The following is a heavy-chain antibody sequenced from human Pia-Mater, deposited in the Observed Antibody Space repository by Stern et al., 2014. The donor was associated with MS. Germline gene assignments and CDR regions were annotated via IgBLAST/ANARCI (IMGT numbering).Heavy chain of an antibody. Sequence: QVQLVESGAEVKKPGSSVKVSCKASGGTFLNYAITWLRQAPGQGLEWMGDIDPIFGTTNHAQKFRGRVTITADRSTSTAYTEMSSLRSEDTAVYYCAGPRYNFWGQGTLVVVSS. CDR1: GGTFLNYA. V-gene: IGHV1-69*06. CDR2: IDPIFGTT. D-gene: IGHD3-9*01. CDR3: AGPRYNF. J-gene: IGHJ4*02.